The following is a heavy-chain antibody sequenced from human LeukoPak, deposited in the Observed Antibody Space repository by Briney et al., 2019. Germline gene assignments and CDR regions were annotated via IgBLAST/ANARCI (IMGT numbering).Heavy chain of an antibody. CDR3: ARRGVGASFDY. CDR1: GGSVSSYY. V-gene: IGHV4-59*08. J-gene: IGHJ4*02. D-gene: IGHD1-26*01. Sequence: SETLSLTCSVSGGSVSSYYWSWIRQPPGKGLEWIGYIYYSGSTNYNPSLKSRVTISVDTSKNQFSLKLSSVTAADTAVYYCARRGVGASFDYWGQGTLVTVSS. CDR2: IYYSGST.